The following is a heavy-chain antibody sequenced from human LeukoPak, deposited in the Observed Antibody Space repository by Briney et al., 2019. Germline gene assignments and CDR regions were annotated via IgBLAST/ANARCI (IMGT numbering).Heavy chain of an antibody. CDR2: IYYSGST. J-gene: IGHJ4*02. Sequence: SETLSLTCPVSGGSISNYYYWTWIRQPPGKGLEWIGYIYYSGSTNYNPSLKSRVTISVDTSKNQFSLKLSSVTAADTAVYYCTSGRPLGFDYWGQGTLVTVSS. V-gene: IGHV4-59*13. CDR1: GGSISNYY. CDR3: TSGRPLGFDY. D-gene: IGHD1-26*01.